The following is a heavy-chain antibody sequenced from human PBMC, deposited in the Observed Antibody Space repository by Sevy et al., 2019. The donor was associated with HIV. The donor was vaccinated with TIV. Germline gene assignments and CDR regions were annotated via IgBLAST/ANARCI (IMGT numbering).Heavy chain of an antibody. CDR1: GFTFSSYG. Sequence: GGSLRLSCAASGFTFSSYGMHWVRQAPGKGLEWVAVISYDGSNKYYADSVKGRFTISRDNSKNTLYLQMNSLRAEDTAVHYCAKDRYSSGWPFVYWGQGTLVTVSS. CDR2: ISYDGSNK. J-gene: IGHJ4*02. CDR3: AKDRYSSGWPFVY. D-gene: IGHD6-19*01. V-gene: IGHV3-30*18.